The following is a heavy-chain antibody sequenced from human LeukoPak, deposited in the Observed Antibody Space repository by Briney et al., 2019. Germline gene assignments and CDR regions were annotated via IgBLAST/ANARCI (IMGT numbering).Heavy chain of an antibody. D-gene: IGHD3-16*01. CDR3: AKGGDYR. J-gene: IGHJ5*02. CDR2: ISYDGSNK. V-gene: IGHV3-30-3*01. Sequence: PGGSLRLSCAASGFTFSSYAMHWVRQAPGKGLEWVAVISYDGSNKYYADSVKGRFTISRDNSKNTLYLQMNSLRAEDTAVYYCAKGGDYRWGQGTLVTVSS. CDR1: GFTFSSYA.